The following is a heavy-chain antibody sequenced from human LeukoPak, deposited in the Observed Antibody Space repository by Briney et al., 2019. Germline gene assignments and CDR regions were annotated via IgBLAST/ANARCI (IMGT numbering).Heavy chain of an antibody. D-gene: IGHD3-22*01. CDR2: INTNTGNP. J-gene: IGHJ4*02. CDR1: GYAFTSYA. CDR3: AREITMIVVVIGY. Sequence: ASVKVSCKASGYAFTSYAMNWVRQAPGQGLEWMGWINTNTGNPTYAQGFTGRFVFSLDPSVSTAYLQISSLKAEDTAVYYCAREITMIVVVIGYWGQGTLVTVSS. V-gene: IGHV7-4-1*02.